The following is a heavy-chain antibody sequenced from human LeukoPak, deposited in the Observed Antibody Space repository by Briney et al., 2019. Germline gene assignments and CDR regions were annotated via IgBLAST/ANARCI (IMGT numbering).Heavy chain of an antibody. CDR2: INHSGST. CDR3: ARDREWLRFRGIDS. D-gene: IGHD5-12*01. V-gene: IGHV4-34*01. CDR1: GGSFSGYY. J-gene: IGHJ4*02. Sequence: SETLSLTCAVYGGSFSGYYWSWIRQPPGKGLEWIGEINHSGSTNYNPSLKSRVTISVDTSKNQFSLRLTSVTAADTAVYYCARDREWLRFRGIDSWGQGTLVTVSS.